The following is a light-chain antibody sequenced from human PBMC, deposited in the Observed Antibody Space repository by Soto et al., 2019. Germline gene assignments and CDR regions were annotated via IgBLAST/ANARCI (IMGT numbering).Light chain of an antibody. V-gene: IGKV1-5*01. Sequence: DIQMTQSPSTLSASVGDTLIITCRASESIDNWLAWYQQKPGKAPKLLLFAASTLVGGVPSRFSGRGSGTDCTRIMSSRKADDFATYYWQQNQTDWTFGQGTNV. CDR1: ESIDNW. CDR3: QQNQTDWT. CDR2: AAS. J-gene: IGKJ1*01.